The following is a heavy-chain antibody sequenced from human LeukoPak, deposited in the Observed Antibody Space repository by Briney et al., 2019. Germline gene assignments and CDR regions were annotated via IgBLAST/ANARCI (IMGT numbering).Heavy chain of an antibody. V-gene: IGHV3-21*01. J-gene: IGHJ4*02. D-gene: IGHD3-16*02. Sequence: GGSLRLACAASEFTFSSYSMKWVRQAPGKGLEWVSSISSSSEFIYYADSVKGRFTISRDNAKNSLYLQMNSLRAEDTAVYYCARWLGAIAWPYYFDYWGKGTLVTVSS. CDR1: EFTFSSYS. CDR2: ISSSSEFI. CDR3: ARWLGAIAWPYYFDY.